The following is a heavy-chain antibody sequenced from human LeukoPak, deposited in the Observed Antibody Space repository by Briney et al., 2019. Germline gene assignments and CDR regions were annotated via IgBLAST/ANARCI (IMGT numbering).Heavy chain of an antibody. Sequence: PSETLSLTCTVSGASVGSAGYYWSWIRQPPGGGLEWIGYVYYIDNTNYNPSLKSRVTMSANPSENQFSLKLNSVTAADTAIYYCARTQSQSGSYRYYFGYWGQGTLVTVSS. V-gene: IGHV4-61*08. CDR1: GASVGSAGYY. D-gene: IGHD1-26*01. J-gene: IGHJ4*02. CDR2: VYYIDNT. CDR3: ARTQSQSGSYRYYFGY.